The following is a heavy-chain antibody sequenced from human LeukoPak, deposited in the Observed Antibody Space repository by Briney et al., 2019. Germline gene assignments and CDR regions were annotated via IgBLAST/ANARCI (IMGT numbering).Heavy chain of an antibody. J-gene: IGHJ4*02. CDR2: INPDGSYT. CDR1: GFTFSSFW. Sequence: PGGSLRLSCAASGFTFSSFWMHWVRQAPGKGLVWVSRINPDGSYTDYADPVEGRLTISRDNTKNTLYLQMNSLRADDTSLYFCAKDVRGARDYWGQGTLVTVSS. CDR3: AKDVRGARDY. V-gene: IGHV3-74*01. D-gene: IGHD1-26*01.